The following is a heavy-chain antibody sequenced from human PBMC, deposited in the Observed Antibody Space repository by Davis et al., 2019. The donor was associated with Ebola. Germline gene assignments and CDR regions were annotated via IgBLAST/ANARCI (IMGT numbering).Heavy chain of an antibody. V-gene: IGHV3-33*01. CDR3: ARDSGGSYYDYYYGMDV. Sequence: GESLKISCVASELTFSRYGMHWVRQTPGKGLQWVAFIWFDGRNAHYIDSVKGRFTISRDNSKNTLYLQMNSLRDEDTAVYYCARDSGGSYYDYYYGMDVWGKGTTVTVSS. J-gene: IGHJ6*04. CDR1: ELTFSRYG. D-gene: IGHD1-26*01. CDR2: IWFDGRNA.